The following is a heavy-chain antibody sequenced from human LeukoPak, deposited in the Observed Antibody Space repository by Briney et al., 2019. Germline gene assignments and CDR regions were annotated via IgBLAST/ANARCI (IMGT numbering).Heavy chain of an antibody. CDR2: IKKGGNEK. CDR1: GFTFSSHW. J-gene: IGHJ4*02. Sequence: PGGSLRLSCSVSGFTFSSHWMTWVRQAPGKGLEWVASIKKGGNEKYYADSVKGRFTVSRDDSKSSLYLQMNSLSADDTAVYYCARGPSYGDRLDFLVSWGQGTKVTVSS. V-gene: IGHV3-7*01. D-gene: IGHD4-17*01. CDR3: ARGPSYGDRLDFLVS.